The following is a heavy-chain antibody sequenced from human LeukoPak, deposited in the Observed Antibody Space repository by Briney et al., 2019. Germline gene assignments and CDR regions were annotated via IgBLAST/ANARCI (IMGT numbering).Heavy chain of an antibody. CDR3: ARDLVTVTKGFDI. CDR1: GDSFISHY. J-gene: IGHJ3*02. CDR2: ISHIGRT. V-gene: IGHV4-59*11. D-gene: IGHD4-17*01. Sequence: SETLSLTCAVSGDSFISHYWTWIRQSPGTGLEWIGYISHIGRTNYNPSLKSRVTISIDTSKNQSSLKLRSVTAADTAVYYCARDLVTVTKGFDIWGQGTTVSVSS.